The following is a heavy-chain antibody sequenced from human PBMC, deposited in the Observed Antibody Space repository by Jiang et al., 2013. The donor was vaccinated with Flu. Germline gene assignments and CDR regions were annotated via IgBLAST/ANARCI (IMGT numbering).Heavy chain of an antibody. CDR1: GDSINSNNYY. CDR3: ARNVMTTVTQFFDY. V-gene: IGHV4-39*07. J-gene: IGHJ4*02. CDR2: IYFSGTT. Sequence: GPGLVKPSETLSLTCSVFGDSINSNNYYWGWIRQAPGQGLEWVGSIYFSGTTYQNPSLESRVTMSLDTSKNQFSLKLRSVTAADTAVYFCARNVMTTVTQFFDYWGQGILITVSS. D-gene: IGHD4-17*01.